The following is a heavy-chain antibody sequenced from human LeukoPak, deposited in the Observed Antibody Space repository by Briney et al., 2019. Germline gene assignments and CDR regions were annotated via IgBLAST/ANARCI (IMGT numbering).Heavy chain of an antibody. CDR3: AKEGLLLPPPGAFDI. CDR2: ISSNGNNK. V-gene: IGHV3-30*18. D-gene: IGHD2-15*01. J-gene: IGHJ3*02. Sequence: PGGSLRLSCAASGFTFSTYAMSWVRQAPGKGLEWVAIISSNGNNKYYVDSVKGRFSISRDNSKNTLYLQMNSLRTEDTAFYYCAKEGLLLPPPGAFDIWGQGTMVTVSS. CDR1: GFTFSTYA.